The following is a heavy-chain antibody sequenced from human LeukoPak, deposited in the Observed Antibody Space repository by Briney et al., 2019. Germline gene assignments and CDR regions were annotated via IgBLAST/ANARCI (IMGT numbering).Heavy chain of an antibody. V-gene: IGHV1-8*01. CDR1: GYTFTSYD. D-gene: IGHD3-22*01. Sequence: DSVKVSCKASGYTFTSYDINWVRQAPGHGIEWMGWMKTNSGNTGYAQKFQGRVTMTRNTSISTAYMELSSLRSEDTAVYYCARYPYDSSGSSAFDIWGQGTMVTASS. CDR2: MKTNSGNT. CDR3: ARYPYDSSGSSAFDI. J-gene: IGHJ3*02.